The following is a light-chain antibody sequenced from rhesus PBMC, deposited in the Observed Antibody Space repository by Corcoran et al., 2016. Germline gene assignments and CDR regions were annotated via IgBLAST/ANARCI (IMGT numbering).Light chain of an antibody. CDR3: QRYFDNPPLT. J-gene: IGKJ4*01. CDR2: DAS. V-gene: IGKV1S12*01. CDR1: QNIYSD. Sequence: DIQMTQSPSALSASVGDRVTISCRASQNIYSDLAWYQQKPGKAPKLLDYDASSLQTGIPSRFRGSGSGTVVTLTISSMQPEDSATYYCQRYFDNPPLTFGGGTKVELK.